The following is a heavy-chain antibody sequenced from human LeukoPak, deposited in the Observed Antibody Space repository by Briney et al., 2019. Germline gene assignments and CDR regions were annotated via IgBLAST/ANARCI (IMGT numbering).Heavy chain of an antibody. Sequence: SETLSLTCTVSGGSISSYYWSWIRQPPGKGLEWIGYIYYSGSTNYNPSLKSRVTISVDTSKNQFSLKLSSVTAADTAVYYCASSYGSPEPISYYNYGMDVWGQGTTVTVSS. CDR1: GGSISSYY. CDR2: IYYSGST. CDR3: ASSYGSPEPISYYNYGMDV. J-gene: IGHJ6*02. V-gene: IGHV4-59*08. D-gene: IGHD5-18*01.